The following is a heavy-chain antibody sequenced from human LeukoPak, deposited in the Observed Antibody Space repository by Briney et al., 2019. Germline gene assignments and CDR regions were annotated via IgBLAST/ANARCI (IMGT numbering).Heavy chain of an antibody. D-gene: IGHD2-15*01. CDR3: ARADIVVVVAATPYNAFDI. Sequence: PGGSLRLSCAASGFTFSSYAMHWVRQAPGKGLEWVAVISYDGSNKYYADSVKGRFTISRDNSKNTLYLQMNSLGAEDTAVYYCARADIVVVVAATPYNAFDIWGQGTMVTVSS. CDR2: ISYDGSNK. V-gene: IGHV3-30-3*01. CDR1: GFTFSSYA. J-gene: IGHJ3*02.